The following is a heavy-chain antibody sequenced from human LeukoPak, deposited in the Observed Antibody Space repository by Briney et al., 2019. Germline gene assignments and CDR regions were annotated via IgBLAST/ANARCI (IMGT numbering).Heavy chain of an antibody. CDR3: ARDNSVRDEAWWFNP. V-gene: IGHV1-46*01. CDR1: GYTFTSNY. CDR2: ISPRGGST. Sequence: ASVKVSCKAFGYTFTSNYMHWVRQAPGQGPEWVGVISPRGGSTTYAQKFQGRVTLTREMSTSTDYLELSSLRSEDTAVYYCARDNSVRDEAWWFNPWGQGTLVTVSS. D-gene: IGHD5-24*01. J-gene: IGHJ5*02.